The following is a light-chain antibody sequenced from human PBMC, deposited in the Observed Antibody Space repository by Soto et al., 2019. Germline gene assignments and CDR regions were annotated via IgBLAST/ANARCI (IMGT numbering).Light chain of an antibody. J-gene: IGLJ1*01. V-gene: IGLV1-40*01. Sequence: QSVLTQPPSVSGAPGQRVTISCTGSSSNIGAGYDVHWYQQLPGTAPKLLIYDNSNRPSGVPDRFSGSKSGTSASLAITGLQAEDEADYSCQAYDTSLSGYVFGTGTKRTVL. CDR3: QAYDTSLSGYV. CDR1: SSNIGAGYD. CDR2: DNS.